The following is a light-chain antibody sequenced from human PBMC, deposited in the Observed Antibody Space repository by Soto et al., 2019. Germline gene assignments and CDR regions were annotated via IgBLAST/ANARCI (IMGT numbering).Light chain of an antibody. CDR2: DAS. Sequence: DIQMTQSPSTLSASVGDRVTITCRASQSISGWLAWYQQKPGKAPKLLIYDASSLESGVPSRFSGSGSWTEFTLTISSLQPDDFASYYCQQYNSYSTFTFGPGTKVDIK. CDR1: QSISGW. V-gene: IGKV1-5*01. J-gene: IGKJ3*01. CDR3: QQYNSYSTFT.